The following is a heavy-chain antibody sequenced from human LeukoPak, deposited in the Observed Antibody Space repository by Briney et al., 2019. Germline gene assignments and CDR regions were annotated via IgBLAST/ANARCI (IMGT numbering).Heavy chain of an antibody. CDR3: AKKAQYNGNYPLDY. Sequence: GGSLRLSCAASGFTFSSYWMHWVRQAPGKGLEWVSGSSDRGDYTYYADSVKGRFTISRDNSKNTLYLQMNSLRAEDTALYFCAKKAQYNGNYPLDYWGQGTLVTVSS. CDR2: SSDRGDYT. J-gene: IGHJ4*02. D-gene: IGHD1-26*01. CDR1: GFTFSSYW. V-gene: IGHV3-23*01.